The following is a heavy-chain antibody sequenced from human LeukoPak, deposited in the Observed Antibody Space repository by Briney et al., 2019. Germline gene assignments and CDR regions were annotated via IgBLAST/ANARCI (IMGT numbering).Heavy chain of an antibody. CDR1: GYTFTSYG. CDR3: ARRGYPVYYYYMDV. D-gene: IGHD5-12*01. V-gene: IGHV1-18*01. Sequence: ASMKVSCKTSGYTFTSYGISWVRQAPGQGLDWMGWISADNGKTNYAQKLQGRVTMTTDTSTTTAYMELRSLRSDDTAVYYCARRGYPVYYYYMDVWGKGTTVTISS. CDR2: ISADNGKT. J-gene: IGHJ6*03.